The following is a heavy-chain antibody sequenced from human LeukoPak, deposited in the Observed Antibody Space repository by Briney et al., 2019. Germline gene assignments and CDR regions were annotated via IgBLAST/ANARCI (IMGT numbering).Heavy chain of an antibody. Sequence: ASVKVSCKASGYTFTSYGISWVRQAPGQGLEWMGWINPNSGATNYAQKFQGRVTMTRDTSISTAYMELSRLRSGDTAVYYCARDVGEYCSSTDCYASDYWGQGTLVSVSS. CDR2: INPNSGAT. J-gene: IGHJ4*02. D-gene: IGHD2-2*01. V-gene: IGHV1-2*02. CDR3: ARDVGEYCSSTDCYASDY. CDR1: GYTFTSYG.